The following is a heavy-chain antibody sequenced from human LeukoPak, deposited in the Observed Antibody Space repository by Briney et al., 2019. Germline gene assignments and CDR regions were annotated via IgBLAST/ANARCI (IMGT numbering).Heavy chain of an antibody. Sequence: GGSLTLSCAVSGITLSNHGMSWVRHAPGKGREWVVCISDRGSSTNYVDSVKGRFTISTDHPNNTLYLQMNSLRAEDTAVYFCAKRGVVIRVILVGFHKEAYYFDSWGQGALVTVSS. CDR3: AKRGVVIRVILVGFHKEAYYFDS. D-gene: IGHD3-22*01. J-gene: IGHJ4*02. CDR1: GITLSNHG. CDR2: ISDRGSST. V-gene: IGHV3-23*01.